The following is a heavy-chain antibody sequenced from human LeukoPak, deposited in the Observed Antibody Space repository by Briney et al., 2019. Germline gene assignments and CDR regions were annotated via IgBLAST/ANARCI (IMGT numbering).Heavy chain of an antibody. CDR2: ISGSGEFI. CDR3: ARDDSHGYHFFDS. D-gene: IGHD3-22*01. V-gene: IGHV3-21*01. J-gene: IGHJ4*02. CDR1: GFTFSSYS. Sequence: PGGSLRLSCAVSGFTFSSYSMNWIRQTPGKGLEWVSSISGSGEFIYYVDSVRGRFTISRDNGKNSLYLQMNSLRPEDTAVYYCARDDSHGYHFFDSWGQGTLVTVSS.